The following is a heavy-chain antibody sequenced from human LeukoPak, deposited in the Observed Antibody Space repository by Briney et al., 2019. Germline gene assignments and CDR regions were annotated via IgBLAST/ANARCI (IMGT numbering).Heavy chain of an antibody. CDR2: INHSGST. CDR1: GGSFSGYY. CDR3: ARVRSSGWYGAFDI. J-gene: IGHJ3*02. V-gene: IGHV4-34*01. D-gene: IGHD6-19*01. Sequence: TSETLSLTCAVYGGSFSGYYWSWIRQPPGKGLEWIGEINHSGSTNYNPSLKSRVTISVDTSKNQFSLKLSSVTAADTAVYYCARVRSSGWYGAFDIWGQGTMVTVSS.